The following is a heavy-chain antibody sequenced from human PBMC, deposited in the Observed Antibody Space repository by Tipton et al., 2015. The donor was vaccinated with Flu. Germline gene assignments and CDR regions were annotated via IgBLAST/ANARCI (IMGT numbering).Heavy chain of an antibody. CDR2: FYDGGST. CDR3: ARGSGYSSAFE. D-gene: IGHD6-19*01. Sequence: TLSLTCTVSGDSISTTIYYWGWVRQPPGKGLEWIGSFYDGGSTYYNASLKSRVSISVDTSNNQFSLKLSFVTAADTAVYFCARGSGYSSAFEWGQGTKVTVSS. J-gene: IGHJ3*01. V-gene: IGHV4-39*07. CDR1: GDSISTTIYY.